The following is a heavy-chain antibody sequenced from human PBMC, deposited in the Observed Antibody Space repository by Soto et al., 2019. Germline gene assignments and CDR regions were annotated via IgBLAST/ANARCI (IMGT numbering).Heavy chain of an antibody. J-gene: IGHJ6*02. CDR1: GGTFSSYA. D-gene: IGHD6-13*01. Sequence: GASVKVSCKASGGTFSSYAISWVRQAPGQGLEWMGGIIPIFGTANYAQKFQGRVTITADESTSTAYMELSSLRSEDTAVYYCARDFPGSSRWRYGMDVWGQGTTVTVSS. CDR2: IIPIFGTA. CDR3: ARDFPGSSRWRYGMDV. V-gene: IGHV1-69*13.